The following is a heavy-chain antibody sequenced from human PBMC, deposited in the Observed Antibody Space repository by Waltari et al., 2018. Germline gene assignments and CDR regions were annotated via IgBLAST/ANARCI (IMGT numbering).Heavy chain of an antibody. CDR3: AREEKVAPGTRGPFNI. D-gene: IGHD6-13*01. J-gene: IGHJ3*02. Sequence: QVQLQQSGPGLVKPSQTLSLTCVISGDSVSSNTAAWNWIRQSPARGLEWLGRTFYRSKWYNEYAVSVESRITINPDTSKNQFSLQLNSVTPEDRAVYYCAREEKVAPGTRGPFNIWGQGTMVTVSS. V-gene: IGHV6-1*01. CDR2: TFYRSKWYN. CDR1: GDSVSSNTAA.